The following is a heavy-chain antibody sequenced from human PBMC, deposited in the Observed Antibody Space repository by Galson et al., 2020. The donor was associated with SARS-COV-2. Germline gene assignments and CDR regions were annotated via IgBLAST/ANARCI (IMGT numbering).Heavy chain of an antibody. CDR3: ARQAPLWFGELLYNT. D-gene: IGHD3-10*01. V-gene: IGHV5-51*07. J-gene: IGHJ5*02. CDR2: IYPGDTDT. Sequence: SLKISCKCSGYSFTSYWIGWVHQMPGKGLEWMGIIYPGDTDTRYSPSFQGQVTISANKSISTAYLQWSSLKASDTAMYYCARQAPLWFGELLYNTWGQGTLVTVSS. CDR1: GYSFTSYW.